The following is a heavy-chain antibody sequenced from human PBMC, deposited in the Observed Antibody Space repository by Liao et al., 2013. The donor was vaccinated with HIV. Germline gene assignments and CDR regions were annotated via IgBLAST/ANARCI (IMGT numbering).Heavy chain of an antibody. D-gene: IGHD3-3*01. J-gene: IGHJ6*03. CDR2: IYSNGTT. V-gene: IGHV4-4*07. CDR3: AKEETSSFFDFWSGFHQYFYMDV. Sequence: QVQLQESGPGLVRPSETLSLTCTVSGDSISSYYWNWIRQPAGRGLEWIGRIYSNGTTDYNPSIKSRVSMSVDTSKNEFSLNLSSVTAADTAVYYCAKEETSSFFDFWSGFHQYFYMDVWGKGTTVTVSS. CDR1: GDSISSYY.